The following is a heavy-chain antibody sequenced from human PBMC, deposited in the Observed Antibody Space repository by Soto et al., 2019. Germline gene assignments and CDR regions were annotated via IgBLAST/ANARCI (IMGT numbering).Heavy chain of an antibody. J-gene: IGHJ4*02. CDR1: GYTFTGYY. CDR2: INPNSGGT. D-gene: IGHD6-19*01. V-gene: IGHV1-2*04. CDR3: ARAHRTSLYAVALGY. Sequence: ASVKVSCKASGYTFTGYYMHWVRQAPGQGLEWMGWINPNSGGTNYAQKFQGWVTMTRDTSISTAYMELSRLRSDDTAVYYCARAHRTSLYAVALGYWGQGTLVTVSS.